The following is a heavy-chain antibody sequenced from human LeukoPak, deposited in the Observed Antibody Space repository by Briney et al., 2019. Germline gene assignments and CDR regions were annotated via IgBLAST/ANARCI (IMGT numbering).Heavy chain of an antibody. Sequence: SETPSLTCTVSGGSISSSSYYWGWIRQPPGKGLEWNGSIYYSGSTYYNPSLKSRVTISVDTSKNQFSLKLSSVTAADTAVYYCARQVPRAGMDVWGQGTTVTVSS. CDR3: ARQVPRAGMDV. CDR2: IYYSGST. V-gene: IGHV4-39*01. CDR1: GGSISSSSYY. J-gene: IGHJ6*02.